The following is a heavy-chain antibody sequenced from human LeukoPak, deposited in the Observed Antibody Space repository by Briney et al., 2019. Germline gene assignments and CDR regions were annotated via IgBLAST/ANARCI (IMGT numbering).Heavy chain of an antibody. CDR2: IDYSERS. CDR1: GGSISSSSYY. D-gene: IGHD2-15*01. CDR3: ARDFYCRGGSCHDY. Sequence: SETLSLTCTVSGGSISSSSYYWGWIRQPPGKGLEWIGSIDYSERSSHNPSLKSRVTISVDKSKNQFSLKLSSVTAADTAVYYCARDFYCRGGSCHDYWGQGTLVTVSS. J-gene: IGHJ4*02. V-gene: IGHV4-39*07.